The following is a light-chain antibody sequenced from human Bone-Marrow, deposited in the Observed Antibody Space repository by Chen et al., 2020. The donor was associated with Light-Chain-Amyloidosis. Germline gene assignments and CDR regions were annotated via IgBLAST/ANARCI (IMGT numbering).Light chain of an antibody. CDR3: QVWDRSSDRPV. V-gene: IGLV3-21*02. CDR1: NIGSTS. Sequence: SYVLTQPSSVSVAPGQTATIACGGNNIGSTSVHWYQQTPGQAPLLVVYDDSDRPSGIPERLSGSNSGNTATLTIGRVEAGDAADYYCQVWDRSSDRPVFGGGTKLTVL. CDR2: DDS. J-gene: IGLJ3*02.